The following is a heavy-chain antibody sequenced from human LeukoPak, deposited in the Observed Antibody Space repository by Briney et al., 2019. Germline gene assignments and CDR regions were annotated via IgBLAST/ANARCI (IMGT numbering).Heavy chain of an antibody. CDR3: AREDSSSTFDY. Sequence: GGSLRLSCAASGFTFSSYWMSWVRQAPGKGLEWVANIKQDGSEKYYVDSVKGRFTISRDNAKNSLYLQMNSLRAEDMAVYYCAREDSSSTFDYWGQGTLVTVSS. CDR1: GFTFSSYW. D-gene: IGHD6-6*01. V-gene: IGHV3-7*01. J-gene: IGHJ4*02. CDR2: IKQDGSEK.